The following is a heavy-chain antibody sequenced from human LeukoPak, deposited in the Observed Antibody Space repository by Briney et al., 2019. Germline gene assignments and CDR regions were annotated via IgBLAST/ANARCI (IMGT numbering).Heavy chain of an antibody. CDR3: ASLRGYSGYDLGGD. D-gene: IGHD5-12*01. CDR1: GFTFSSYG. V-gene: IGHV3-21*01. Sequence: GGSLRLSCAASGFTFSSYGMHWVRQAPGKGLEWVSAISGSGGGTYYADSVKGRFTISRDNAKNSLYLQMNSLRAEDTAVYYCASLRGYSGYDLGGDWGQGTLVTVSS. J-gene: IGHJ4*02. CDR2: ISGSGGGT.